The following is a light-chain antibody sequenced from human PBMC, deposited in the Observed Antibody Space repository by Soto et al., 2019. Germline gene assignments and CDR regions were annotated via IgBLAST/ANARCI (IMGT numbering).Light chain of an antibody. Sequence: EIVMTQSPATLSVSPGERASLSCRASHSVSSNLAWYQQKPGQAPRLLIYGASTRATGIPARFSGSGSGTDFNLTISSLQSEDFAIYYCQQYNIWPPEVTFGPGTKVDI. J-gene: IGKJ3*01. CDR1: HSVSSN. V-gene: IGKV3-15*01. CDR3: QQYNIWPPEVT. CDR2: GAS.